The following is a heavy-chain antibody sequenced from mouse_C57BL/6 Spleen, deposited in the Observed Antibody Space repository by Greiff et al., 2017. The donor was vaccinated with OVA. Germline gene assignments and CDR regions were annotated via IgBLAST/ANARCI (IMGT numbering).Heavy chain of an antibody. V-gene: IGHV5-17*01. D-gene: IGHD1-1*01. CDR2: ISSGSSTI. J-gene: IGHJ2*01. Sequence: EVQLVESGGGLVKPGGSLKLSCAASGFTFSDYGMHWVRQAPEKGLEWVAYISSGSSTIYYADTVKGRFTISRDNAKNTLFLQMTSLRSEDTAMYYCARETLYYGSSPYYFDYWGQGTTLTVSS. CDR3: ARETLYYGSSPYYFDY. CDR1: GFTFSDYG.